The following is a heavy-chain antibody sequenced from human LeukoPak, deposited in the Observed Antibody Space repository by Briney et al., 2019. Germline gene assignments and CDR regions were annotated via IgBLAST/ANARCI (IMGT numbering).Heavy chain of an antibody. J-gene: IGHJ4*02. CDR3: AREYSRGGYFDY. V-gene: IGHV1-69*13. CDR1: GGTFSSYA. CDR2: IIPIFGTA. D-gene: IGHD6-13*01. Sequence: ASVKVSCKASGGTFSSYAISWVRQAPGQGLEWMGGIIPIFGTANYAQKFQGRVTITADESTCTAYMELSSLRSEDTAVYYCAREYSRGGYFDYWGQGTLVTVSS.